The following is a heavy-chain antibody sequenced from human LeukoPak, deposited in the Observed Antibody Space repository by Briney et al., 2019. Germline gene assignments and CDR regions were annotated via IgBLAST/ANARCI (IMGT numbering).Heavy chain of an antibody. CDR1: GFTFSNYG. Sequence: GGSLRLSCAASGFTFSNYGMHWVRQAPGKGLEWVAVISYDGSNKYYADSVKGRFTISRDNSKNTLYLQMNSLRAEDTAVYYCAKDIVVVVAATLGHYYGMDVWGQGTTVTVSS. J-gene: IGHJ6*02. CDR3: AKDIVVVVAATLGHYYGMDV. D-gene: IGHD2-15*01. V-gene: IGHV3-30*18. CDR2: ISYDGSNK.